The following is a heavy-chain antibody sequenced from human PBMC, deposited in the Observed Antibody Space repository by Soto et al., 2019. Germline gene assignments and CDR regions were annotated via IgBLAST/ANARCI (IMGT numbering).Heavy chain of an antibody. CDR3: ARHSGYGRYYYYGMDV. CDR2: IYYSGST. CDR1: GVSISSSSYY. J-gene: IGHJ6*02. Sequence: SETLSLTCTVSGVSISSSSYYWGWIRQPPGKGLEWIGSIYYSGSTYYNPSLKSRVTISVDTSKNQFSLKLSSVTAADTAVYYCARHSGYGRYYYYGMDVWGQGTTVTVSS. V-gene: IGHV4-39*01. D-gene: IGHD5-12*01.